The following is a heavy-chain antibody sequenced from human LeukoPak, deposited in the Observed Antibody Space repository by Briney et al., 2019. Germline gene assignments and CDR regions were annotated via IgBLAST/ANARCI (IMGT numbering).Heavy chain of an antibody. CDR2: IYYGGSA. D-gene: IGHD2-15*01. V-gene: IGHV4-39*07. CDR1: GGSITSSGFY. J-gene: IGHJ5*02. Sequence: SETLSLTCTVSGGSITSSGFYWGWIRQPPGKGLEWIGNIYYGGSAYYNPSLKSRVTISVDTSKNQFSLKLSSVTAADTAVYYCARQPNIVVVDNWFDPWGQGTLIAVSS. CDR3: ARQPNIVVVDNWFDP.